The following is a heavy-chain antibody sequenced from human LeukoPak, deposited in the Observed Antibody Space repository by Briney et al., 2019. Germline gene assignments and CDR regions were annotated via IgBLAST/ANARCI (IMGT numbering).Heavy chain of an antibody. D-gene: IGHD3-22*01. CDR2: IYYSGST. CDR3: ARVTGYMIEDYFDY. J-gene: IGHJ4*02. CDR1: GGFISSYY. V-gene: IGHV4-59*01. Sequence: PSETLSLTCTVSGGFISSYYWSWIRQPPGKGLEWIGYIYYSGSTNYNPSLKSRVTISVDTSKNQFSLRLSSMTAADTAVYYCARVTGYMIEDYFDYWGQGTLVTVSS.